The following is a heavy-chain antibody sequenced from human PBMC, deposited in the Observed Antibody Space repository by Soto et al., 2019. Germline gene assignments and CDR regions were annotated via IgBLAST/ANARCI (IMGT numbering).Heavy chain of an antibody. D-gene: IGHD3-22*01. V-gene: IGHV3-74*01. CDR2: INTDGSST. Sequence: GGSLRLSCAASGLTFSSYWRHWVRQAPGEGLVWVSRINTDGSSTSYADSVKGRFTISRDNAKNTVYLQMSSLRVEDTAVYYCVKGEYYYDSSGYYPFDYWGQGTLVTVSS. CDR1: GLTFSSYW. CDR3: VKGEYYYDSSGYYPFDY. J-gene: IGHJ4*02.